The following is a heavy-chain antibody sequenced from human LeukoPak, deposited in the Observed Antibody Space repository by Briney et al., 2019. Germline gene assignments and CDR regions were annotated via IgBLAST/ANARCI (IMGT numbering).Heavy chain of an antibody. CDR1: GFTFSIYS. Sequence: GGSLRLSCAASGFTFSIYSMNWVRQAPGNGLEWVSSTSSSSSYIYYADSVKGRFTISRDNAKNSLYLQMNSLRAEDTAVYYCARGTMGYQLLSRFNYYYMDVWGKGTTVTVSS. D-gene: IGHD2-2*01. J-gene: IGHJ6*03. CDR3: ARGTMGYQLLSRFNYYYMDV. CDR2: TSSSSSYI. V-gene: IGHV3-21*01.